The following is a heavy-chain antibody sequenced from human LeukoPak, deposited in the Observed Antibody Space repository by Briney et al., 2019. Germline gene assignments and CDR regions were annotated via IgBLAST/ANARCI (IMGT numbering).Heavy chain of an antibody. V-gene: IGHV1-24*01. CDR1: GGTFSSYA. J-gene: IGHJ5*02. D-gene: IGHD4-17*01. CDR2: FDPEDGET. Sequence: ASVKVSCKASGGTFSSYAISWVRQAPGKGLEWMGGFDPEDGETIYAQKFQGRVTMTEDASTDTAYMELSSLRSEDTAVYYCAIDYAGWFDPWGQGTLVTVSS. CDR3: AIDYAGWFDP.